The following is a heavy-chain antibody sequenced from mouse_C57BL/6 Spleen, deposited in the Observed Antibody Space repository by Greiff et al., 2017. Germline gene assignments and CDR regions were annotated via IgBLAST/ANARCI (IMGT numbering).Heavy chain of an antibody. CDR2: INPGSGGT. Sequence: VQLQQSGAELVRPGTSVKVSCKASGYAFTNYLIEWVKQRPGQGLEWIGVINPGSGGTNYNEKFKGKATLTADKSSSTAYMQLSSLTSEDSAVYFCARGGFIYGSFDYWGQGTTLTVSS. J-gene: IGHJ2*01. CDR1: GYAFTNYL. CDR3: ARGGFIYGSFDY. D-gene: IGHD1-1*01. V-gene: IGHV1-54*01.